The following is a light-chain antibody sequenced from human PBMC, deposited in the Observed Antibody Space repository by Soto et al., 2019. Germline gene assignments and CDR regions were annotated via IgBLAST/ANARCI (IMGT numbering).Light chain of an antibody. CDR3: LLFYGDAWV. Sequence: QAVVTQEPSLTVSPGGTVTLTCASSTGAVTSGYYPNWFQQKAGQAPRVLIYSTSNKHSWTPARFSGSLLGGKAALTLSGVQPEDEAESYCLLFYGDAWVFGGGTKLTVL. V-gene: IGLV7-43*01. CDR1: TGAVTSGYY. J-gene: IGLJ3*02. CDR2: STS.